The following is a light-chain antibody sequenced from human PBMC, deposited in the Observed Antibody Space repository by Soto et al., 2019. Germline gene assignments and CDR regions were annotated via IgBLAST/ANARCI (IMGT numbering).Light chain of an antibody. CDR1: SSNIGSNS. V-gene: IGLV1-44*01. CDR3: AAWDDSLKGAV. Sequence: QSVLTQPPSASGTPGQRVTIYCSGSSSNIGSNSVNWYQQLPGTAPKLLIYNNNHRPSGVPDRFSGSKSGTSASLAISGLQSEDEGDYYCAAWDDSLKGAVFGGGTQLTVL. J-gene: IGLJ7*01. CDR2: NNN.